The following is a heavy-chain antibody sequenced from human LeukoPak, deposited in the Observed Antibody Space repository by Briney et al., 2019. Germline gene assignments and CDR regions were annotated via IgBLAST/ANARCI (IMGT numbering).Heavy chain of an antibody. CDR1: GFTFSSYA. CDR2: ISSSSSTI. Sequence: GGSLRLSCAASGFTFSSYAMSWVRQAPGKGLEWVSYISSSSSTIYYADSVKGRFTISRDNAKNSLYLQMNSLRAEDTAVYYCARDHSYYDFWSGNGDAFDIWGQGTMVTVSS. V-gene: IGHV3-48*01. J-gene: IGHJ3*02. D-gene: IGHD3-3*01. CDR3: ARDHSYYDFWSGNGDAFDI.